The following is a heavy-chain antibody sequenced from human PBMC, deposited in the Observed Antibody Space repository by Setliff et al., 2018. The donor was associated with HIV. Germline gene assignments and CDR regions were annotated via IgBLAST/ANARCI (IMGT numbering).Heavy chain of an antibody. V-gene: IGHV3-20*04. D-gene: IGHD3-16*02. Sequence: GGSLRLSCAASGFTFNDYGMSWVRQAPGKGLEWVSDINCNGGSTGYADSVKGRFTISRDNAKNSLYLQMNILRAEYTALYYCARTPMITFGGVIASPLFDYWGQGTLVTVSS. J-gene: IGHJ4*02. CDR2: INCNGGST. CDR1: GFTFNDYG. CDR3: ARTPMITFGGVIASPLFDY.